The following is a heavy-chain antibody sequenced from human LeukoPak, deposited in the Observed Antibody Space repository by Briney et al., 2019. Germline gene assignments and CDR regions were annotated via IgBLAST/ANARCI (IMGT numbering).Heavy chain of an antibody. Sequence: SETLSLTCAVSGGSISSGAYSRSWIRQPPGKGLEWIGYIYHSGSTYYNPSLKSRVTISVDRSKNQFSLKLSSVTAADTAVYYCARGGYYYDSSGIYTPFDYWGQGTLVTVSS. CDR1: GGSISSGAYS. J-gene: IGHJ4*02. CDR2: IYHSGST. CDR3: ARGGYYYDSSGIYTPFDY. V-gene: IGHV4-30-2*01. D-gene: IGHD3-22*01.